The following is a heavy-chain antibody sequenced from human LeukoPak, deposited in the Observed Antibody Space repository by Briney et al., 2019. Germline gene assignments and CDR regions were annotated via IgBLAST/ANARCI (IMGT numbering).Heavy chain of an antibody. CDR2: IYSGGST. D-gene: IGHD3-10*01. CDR1: GFTVSSNY. Sequence: GGSLRLSCAASGFTVSSNYMSWVRQAPGKELEWVSVIYSGGSTYYADSVKGRFTISRDNSKNTLYLQMNSLRAEDTAVYYCARDRQLVRGSNPFREVNYYYYGMDVWGQGTTVTISS. V-gene: IGHV3-66*01. CDR3: ARDRQLVRGSNPFREVNYYYYGMDV. J-gene: IGHJ6*02.